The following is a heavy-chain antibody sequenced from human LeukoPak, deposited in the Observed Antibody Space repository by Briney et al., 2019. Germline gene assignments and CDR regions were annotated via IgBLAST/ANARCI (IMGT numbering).Heavy chain of an antibody. CDR3: ARETGSAIGSTDFDY. V-gene: IGHV3-30-3*01. J-gene: IGHJ4*02. CDR2: ISYDGSNK. D-gene: IGHD4-17*01. CDR1: GFTFGSYA. Sequence: GGSLRLSCAASGFTFGSYAMHWVRQAPGKGLEWVAVISYDGSNKYYADSVKGRFTISRDYSKNTLFLQMNSLRAEDTAVYYCARETGSAIGSTDFDYWGQGTLVTVSS.